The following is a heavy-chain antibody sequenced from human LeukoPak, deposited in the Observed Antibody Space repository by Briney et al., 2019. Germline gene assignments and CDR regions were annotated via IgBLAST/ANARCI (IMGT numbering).Heavy chain of an antibody. V-gene: IGHV4-59*01. CDR3: ARDPNGGSSGYYFPDY. CDR1: GGSISGDY. D-gene: IGHD6-19*01. Sequence: SETLSLTCTVSGGSISGDYWSWIRQPPGKGLEWIGHIYYSGSTNYNPSLKSRVTLSIDTSKKQFYLKLSSVTAADTAVYYCARDPNGGSSGYYFPDYWGQGTLITVSS. J-gene: IGHJ4*02. CDR2: IYYSGST.